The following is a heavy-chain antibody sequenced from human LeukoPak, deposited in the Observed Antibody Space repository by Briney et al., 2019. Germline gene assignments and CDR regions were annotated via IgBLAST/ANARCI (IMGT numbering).Heavy chain of an antibody. CDR1: GFTFSNYW. D-gene: IGHD5-12*01. CDR3: VRDGGVSGYDLLDY. Sequence: GGSLRLSCAASGFTFSNYWMTWVRRAPGKGLEWVAHINQDGSEEHYMDSVKARFTISRDNAKNSLSLQMNSLRAEDTAAYHCVRDGGVSGYDLLDYWGQGTLVTVSS. V-gene: IGHV3-7*01. J-gene: IGHJ4*02. CDR2: INQDGSEE.